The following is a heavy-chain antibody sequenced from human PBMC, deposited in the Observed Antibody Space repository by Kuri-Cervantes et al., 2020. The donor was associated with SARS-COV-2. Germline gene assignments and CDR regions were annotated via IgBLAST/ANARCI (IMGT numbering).Heavy chain of an antibody. CDR1: GFPFSSYA. Sequence: GGSLRLSCAASGFPFSSYAMHWVRQAPGKGLEWVAVISYDGSNKYYADSVKGRFTISRDNAKNSLYLQMNSLRAEDTAVYYCARVKEGVAARPLTGEDYYYYMDVWGKGTTVTVSS. CDR2: ISYDGSNK. D-gene: IGHD6-6*01. J-gene: IGHJ6*03. CDR3: ARVKEGVAARPLTGEDYYYYMDV. V-gene: IGHV3-30-3*01.